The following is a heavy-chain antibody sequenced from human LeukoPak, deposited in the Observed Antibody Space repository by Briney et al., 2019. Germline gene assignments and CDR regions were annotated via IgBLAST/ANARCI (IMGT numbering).Heavy chain of an antibody. Sequence: GGSLRLSCAASGFTFSSYSMNWVRQAPGKGLEWASYISSSSSIIYYADSVKGRFTISRDNAKNSLYLQMNSLRAEDTAVYYCARESKWELPYYFDYWGQGTLVTVSS. D-gene: IGHD1-26*01. CDR2: ISSSSSII. J-gene: IGHJ4*02. CDR3: ARESKWELPYYFDY. CDR1: GFTFSSYS. V-gene: IGHV3-48*01.